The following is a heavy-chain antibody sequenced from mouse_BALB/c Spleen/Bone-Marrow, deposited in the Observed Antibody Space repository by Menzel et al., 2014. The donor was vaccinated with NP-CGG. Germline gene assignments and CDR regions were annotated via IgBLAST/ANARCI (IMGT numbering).Heavy chain of an antibody. CDR1: GYSITSDYA. V-gene: IGHV3-2*02. CDR2: ISYSGST. J-gene: IGHJ1*01. Sequence: ESGPGLVKPSQSLSLTCTVTGYSITSDYAWNWIRQFPGNKLEWMGYISYSGSTSYNPSLKSRISITRDTSKNQFFLQLNSVTTEDTGTYYCAGTWYFDVWGAGTTVTVSS. D-gene: IGHD4-1*01. CDR3: AGTWYFDV.